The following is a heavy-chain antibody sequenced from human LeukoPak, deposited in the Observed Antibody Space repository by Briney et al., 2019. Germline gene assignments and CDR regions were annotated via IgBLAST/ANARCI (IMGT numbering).Heavy chain of an antibody. Sequence: GESLKISCKGSGYSFTSYWIGWVRQMPRKGLEWMGIIYPGDSDTRYSPSFQGQVTISADKTISTAYLQWSSLKASDTAMYYCAIPFNYYGSGRWGFDYWGQGTLVTVSS. CDR3: AIPFNYYGSGRWGFDY. J-gene: IGHJ4*02. CDR2: IYPGDSDT. D-gene: IGHD3-10*01. CDR1: GYSFTSYW. V-gene: IGHV5-51*01.